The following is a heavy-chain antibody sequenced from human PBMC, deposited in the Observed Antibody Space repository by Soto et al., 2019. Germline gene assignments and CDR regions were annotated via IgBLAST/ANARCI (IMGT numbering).Heavy chain of an antibody. V-gene: IGHV3-30*18. D-gene: IGHD6-13*01. CDR1: GFTFSSYG. CDR2: ISYDGSNK. J-gene: IGHJ6*02. CDR3: AKGGLGSSSWYKWGDVYYYYGMDV. Sequence: QVQLVESGGGVVQPGRSLRLSCAASGFTFSSYGMHWVRQAPGKGLEWVAVISYDGSNKYYADSVKGRFTISRDNSKKTLYLQMNSLRAEDTAVYYCAKGGLGSSSWYKWGDVYYYYGMDVWGQGTTVTVSS.